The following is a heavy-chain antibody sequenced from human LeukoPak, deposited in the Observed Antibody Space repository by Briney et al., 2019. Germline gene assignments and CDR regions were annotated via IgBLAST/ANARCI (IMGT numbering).Heavy chain of an antibody. J-gene: IGHJ3*02. Sequence: PSETLSLTCTVSGGSISSDDSYWSWIRQPPGEGLEWIGYISYSGRTYSNPSLESRVTISVDRSKNQFSLKLSSVTAADTAVYYCARVWGKYYDILTGYLGAFDIWGQGTMVTVSS. CDR1: GGSISSDDSY. V-gene: IGHV4-30-4*01. D-gene: IGHD3-9*01. CDR2: ISYSGRT. CDR3: ARVWGKYYDILTGYLGAFDI.